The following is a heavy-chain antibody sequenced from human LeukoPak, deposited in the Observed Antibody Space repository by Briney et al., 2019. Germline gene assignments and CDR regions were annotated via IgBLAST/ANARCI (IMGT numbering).Heavy chain of an antibody. V-gene: IGHV3-48*01. D-gene: IGHD2-2*01. CDR3: ARNAIASPDFDY. CDR1: GFAFTGYS. CDR2: ISSSGAVI. Sequence: GGSLRLSCAASGFAFTGYSMNWVRQAPGKGLEWVSYISSSGAVIYYAESIKGRFTVSRDNAKKSLYLQLTGLRVEDTAVYYCARNAIASPDFDYWGQGTPVTVSS. J-gene: IGHJ4*02.